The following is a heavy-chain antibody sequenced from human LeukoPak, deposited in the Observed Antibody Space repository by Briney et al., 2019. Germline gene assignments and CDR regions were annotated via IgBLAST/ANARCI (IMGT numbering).Heavy chain of an antibody. CDR2: ISYDGSNK. V-gene: IGHV3-30*18. J-gene: IGHJ4*02. Sequence: QPGGSLRLSCAASGFTFSSYGMHWVRQAPGKGLEWVAVISYDGSNKYYADSVKGRFTISSDNSKNTLYLQMNSLRAEDTAVYYCAKDGFGELLFPDYWGQGTLVTVSS. CDR3: AKDGFGELLFPDY. CDR1: GFTFSSYG. D-gene: IGHD3-10*01.